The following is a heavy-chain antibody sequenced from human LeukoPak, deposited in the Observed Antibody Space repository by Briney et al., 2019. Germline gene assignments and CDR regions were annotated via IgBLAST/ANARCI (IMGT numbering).Heavy chain of an antibody. Sequence: PSETLSLTCTVSGGSISSYYWSWIRQPPGKGLEWIGYIYYSGSTNYNPSLKSRVTISVDTSKNQFSLKLSSVTAADTAVYYCARADYYDSSGYVGWFDPWGQGTLVTVS. CDR3: ARADYYDSSGYVGWFDP. CDR1: GGSISSYY. V-gene: IGHV4-59*01. CDR2: IYYSGST. D-gene: IGHD3-22*01. J-gene: IGHJ5*02.